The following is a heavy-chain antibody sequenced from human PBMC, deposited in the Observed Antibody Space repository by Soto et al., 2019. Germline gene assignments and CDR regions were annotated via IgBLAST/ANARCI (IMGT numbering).Heavy chain of an antibody. J-gene: IGHJ5*02. D-gene: IGHD6-13*01. Sequence: GASVKVSCKASGYTFTSYDINWVRQATGQGLEWMGWMNPNSGNTGYAQKFQGRVTMTRNTSISTAYMELSSLRSEDTAVYYCARGGDSSIWYPFEPWGQGTLVTVSS. CDR1: GYTFTSYD. CDR2: MNPNSGNT. CDR3: ARGGDSSIWYPFEP. V-gene: IGHV1-8*01.